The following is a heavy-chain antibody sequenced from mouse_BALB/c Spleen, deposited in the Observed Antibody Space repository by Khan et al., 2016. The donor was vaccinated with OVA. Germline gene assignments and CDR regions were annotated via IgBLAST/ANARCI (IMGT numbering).Heavy chain of an antibody. Sequence: QIQLVQSGPELKKPGETVKFSCKASGYTFTNFGMNWVKQAPEKGLEWMGWINTYTGEPTYADDFKGRFAFSLETSASTSYLQINNLNNEDTATDFCARPPYFSDTMAYWGQGTSVTVSS. V-gene: IGHV9-3-1*01. CDR2: INTYTGEP. J-gene: IGHJ4*01. D-gene: IGHD2-10*01. CDR1: GYTFTNFG. CDR3: ARPPYFSDTMAY.